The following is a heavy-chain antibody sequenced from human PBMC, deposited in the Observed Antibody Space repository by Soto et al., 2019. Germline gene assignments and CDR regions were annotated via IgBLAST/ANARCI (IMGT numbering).Heavy chain of an antibody. J-gene: IGHJ4*02. CDR2: ISYDGIIK. CDR3: ARDANHGFSSSWFLDF. Sequence: PGGSLRLSCEASGFTFSNYGMYWAHHAPGKALEWVAFISYDGIIKFYADPMKGRHTISRDNSKNTLYLQMNSLRAEDTAVYYCARDANHGFSSSWFLDFWGQGT. D-gene: IGHD6-13*01. CDR1: GFTFSNYG. V-gene: IGHV3-30*03.